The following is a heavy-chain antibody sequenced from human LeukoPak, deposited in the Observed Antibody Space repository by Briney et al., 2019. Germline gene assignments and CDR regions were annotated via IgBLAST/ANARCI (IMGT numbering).Heavy chain of an antibody. CDR3: AKTGVGYCTGGSCSAADY. Sequence: GGSRRLSCAASGFTFSSYAMSWVSQAPGKGLEWVSAISGSGGSTNYADSVKGRFPISRDNSKNTLYLQMTSLRAEDTAVFYCAKTGVGYCTGGSCSAADYWGQGTLVTVSS. CDR1: GFTFSSYA. J-gene: IGHJ4*02. V-gene: IGHV3-23*01. CDR2: ISGSGGST. D-gene: IGHD2-15*01.